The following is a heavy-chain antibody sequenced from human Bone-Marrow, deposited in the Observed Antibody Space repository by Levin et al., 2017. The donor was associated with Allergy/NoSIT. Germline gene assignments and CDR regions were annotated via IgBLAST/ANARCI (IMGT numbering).Heavy chain of an antibody. CDR3: AAGSNTEGSDY. J-gene: IGHJ4*02. Sequence: LSLTCAVSGLTVSRTYMTWIRQAPGKGLEWLSVIYSLGNTNYADSVKGRFTISRDSSKDTLYLHMTSLRVDDTAVYYCAAGSNTEGSDYWGQGTLVTVSS. D-gene: IGHD3-10*01. V-gene: IGHV3-53*01. CDR1: GLTVSRTY. CDR2: IYSLGNT.